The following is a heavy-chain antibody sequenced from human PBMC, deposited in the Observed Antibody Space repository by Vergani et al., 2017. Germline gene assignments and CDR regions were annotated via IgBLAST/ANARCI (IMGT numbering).Heavy chain of an antibody. Sequence: EVQLVESGGGLVKPGGSLRLSCAASGFTFSSYSMNWVRQAPGKGLEWVSSISSSSSYIYYADSVKGRFTISRDNAKNSLYLQMNSLRAEDTAVYYCARVRPPLTQARIQLWLRGAFDIWGQGTMVTVSS. J-gene: IGHJ3*02. V-gene: IGHV3-21*01. CDR2: ISSSSSYI. CDR3: ARVRPPLTQARIQLWLRGAFDI. D-gene: IGHD5-18*01. CDR1: GFTFSSYS.